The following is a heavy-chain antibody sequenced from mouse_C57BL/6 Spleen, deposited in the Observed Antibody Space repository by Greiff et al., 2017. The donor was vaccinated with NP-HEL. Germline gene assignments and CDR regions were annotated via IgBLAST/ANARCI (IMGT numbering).Heavy chain of an antibody. V-gene: IGHV1-63*01. CDR3: ARYYGSSYVYWYFDV. CDR2: IYPGGGYT. J-gene: IGHJ1*03. Sequence: QVQLQQSGAELVRPGTSVKMSCKASGYTFTNYWIGWAKQRPGHGLEWIGDIYPGGGYTNYNEKFKGKATLTADKSSSTAYMQFSSLTSEDSAIYYCARYYGSSYVYWYFDVWGTGTTVTVSS. D-gene: IGHD1-1*01. CDR1: GYTFTNYW.